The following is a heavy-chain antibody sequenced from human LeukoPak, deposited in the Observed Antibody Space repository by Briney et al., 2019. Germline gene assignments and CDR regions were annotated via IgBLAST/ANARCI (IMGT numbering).Heavy chain of an antibody. CDR3: TTGVEK. V-gene: IGHV3-15*01. J-gene: IGHJ4*02. D-gene: IGHD3-3*01. CDR1: GFTFSKAW. Sequence: GGSLRLSCAASGFTFSKAWMTWVRQAPGKGLEWVGRIKSKTDGETTDYGAPVQGRFTILREDAKNTLYLQMNSLKTEDTGVYYCTTGVEKWGQGTRLIVSS. CDR2: IKSKTDGETT.